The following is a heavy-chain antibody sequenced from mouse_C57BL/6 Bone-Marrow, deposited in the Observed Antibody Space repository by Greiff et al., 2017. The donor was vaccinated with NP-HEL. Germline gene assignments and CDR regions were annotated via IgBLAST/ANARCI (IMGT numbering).Heavy chain of an antibody. Sequence: DVQLQESGAELVRPGASVKLSCTASGFNIKDDYMHWVKQRPEQGLEWIGWIDPENGDTEYASKFQGKATITAYTSSNTAYLQLSSLTSEDTAVYYCTNGSLFDYWGQGTTLTVSS. CDR2: IDPENGDT. D-gene: IGHD1-1*01. J-gene: IGHJ2*01. CDR1: GFNIKDDY. CDR3: TNGSLFDY. V-gene: IGHV14-4*01.